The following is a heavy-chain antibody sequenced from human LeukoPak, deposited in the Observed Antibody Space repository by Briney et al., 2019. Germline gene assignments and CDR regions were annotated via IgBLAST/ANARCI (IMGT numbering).Heavy chain of an antibody. D-gene: IGHD2-21*01. CDR2: ISGSGGST. CDR3: ARGDDWFDP. CDR1: GFTFSSYS. J-gene: IGHJ5*02. V-gene: IGHV3-23*01. Sequence: PGGSLRLSCAASGFTFSSYSMNWVRQAPGKGLEWVSAISGSGGSTYYADSVKGRFTISRDNSRNTLYLQMNSLRAEDTAVYYCARGDDWFDPWGQGTLVTVSS.